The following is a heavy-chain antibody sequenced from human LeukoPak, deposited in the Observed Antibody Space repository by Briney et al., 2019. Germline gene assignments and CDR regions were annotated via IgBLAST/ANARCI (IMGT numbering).Heavy chain of an antibody. CDR3: ARATGFNHGWFDP. Sequence: SVKVSCKASGGTFSSYAISWVRQAPGQGLEWMGGIIPIFGTANYAQKFQGRVTITADKSTSTAYMELSSLRSEGTAVYYCARATGFNHGWFDPWGQGTLVTVSS. D-gene: IGHD1-14*01. J-gene: IGHJ5*02. CDR1: GGTFSSYA. CDR2: IIPIFGTA. V-gene: IGHV1-69*06.